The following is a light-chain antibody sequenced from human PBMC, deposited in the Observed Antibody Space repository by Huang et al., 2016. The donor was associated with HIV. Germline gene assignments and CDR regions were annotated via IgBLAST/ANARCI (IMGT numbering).Light chain of an antibody. CDR3: QQLHDYPVT. CDR2: AAS. J-gene: IGKJ5*01. V-gene: IGKV1-9*01. Sequence: IQLTQSPSSLSASVGDRGIITCRASQDSSHSLAWYQQKAGKAPKSLIFAASTLQSGVSSRFSGSASVQYFTLTINGLQPEDFATYYCQQLHDYPVTCGQGKRLDI. CDR1: QDSSHS.